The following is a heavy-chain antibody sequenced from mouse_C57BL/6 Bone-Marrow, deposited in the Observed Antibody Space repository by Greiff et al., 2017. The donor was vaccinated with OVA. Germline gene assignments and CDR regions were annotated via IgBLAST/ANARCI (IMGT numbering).Heavy chain of an antibody. V-gene: IGHV1-69*01. D-gene: IGHD2-4*01. CDR2: IDPSDSYT. Sequence: VQLQQPGAELVMPGASVKLSCKASGYTFTSYWMHWVKQRPGQGLEWTGEIDPSDSYTNYNQKFKGKSTLTVDKSSSTAYMQLSSLTSEDSAVYYCARDYDYDDLAYWGQGTLVTVSA. J-gene: IGHJ3*01. CDR3: ARDYDYDDLAY. CDR1: GYTFTSYW.